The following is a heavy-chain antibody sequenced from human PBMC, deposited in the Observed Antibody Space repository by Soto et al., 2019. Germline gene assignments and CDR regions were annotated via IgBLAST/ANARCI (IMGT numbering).Heavy chain of an antibody. CDR1: GFSLSTNEVG. Sequence: QITLKESGPTLVQATQTLTLTCTFSGFSLSTNEVGVGWIRQPPGKALQWLALIDGNDDKWYSPSPKSSLTVTKDTSKNQVVLTMTNVDPVDTATYYCAHRVRFQGMDVWGQGTTVTVSS. V-gene: IGHV2-5*01. CDR2: IDGNDDK. CDR3: AHRVRFQGMDV. J-gene: IGHJ6*02. D-gene: IGHD2-21*01.